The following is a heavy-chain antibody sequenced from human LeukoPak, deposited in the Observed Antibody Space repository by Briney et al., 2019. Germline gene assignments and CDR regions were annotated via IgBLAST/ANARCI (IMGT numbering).Heavy chain of an antibody. CDR2: IYYSGST. CDR1: GGSVSSGSYY. Sequence: SSETLSLTCTVSGGSVSSGSYYWSWIRQPPGKGLEWIGYIYYSGSTNYNPSLKSRVTISVDTSKNQFSLKLSSVTAADTAVYYCARFHTSGYYRHFDFWGQGTLVTVSS. V-gene: IGHV4-61*01. CDR3: ARFHTSGYYRHFDF. D-gene: IGHD3-22*01. J-gene: IGHJ4*02.